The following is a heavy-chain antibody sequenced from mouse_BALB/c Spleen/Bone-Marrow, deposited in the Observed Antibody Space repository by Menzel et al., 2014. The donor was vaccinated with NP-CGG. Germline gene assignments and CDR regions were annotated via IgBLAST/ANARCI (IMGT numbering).Heavy chain of an antibody. J-gene: IGHJ4*01. V-gene: IGHV1-53*01. Sequence: VQLQQSGAELVKPGTSVRLSCKASGYTFTTYYIYWVKRRAGQGLEWIGEINPSNGGTNFNEKYKSKATLTVDKSSSTSYMQLSSLTSEDSAVYYCTRDGHNYYAMDYWGQGASVTVSS. CDR3: TRDGHNYYAMDY. D-gene: IGHD2-3*01. CDR1: GYTFTTYY. CDR2: INPSNGGT.